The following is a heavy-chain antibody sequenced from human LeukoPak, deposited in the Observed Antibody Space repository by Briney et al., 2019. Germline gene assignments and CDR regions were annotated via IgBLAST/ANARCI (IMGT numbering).Heavy chain of an antibody. V-gene: IGHV4-34*01. J-gene: IGHJ6*03. CDR3: AREYHRFYYYYMDV. D-gene: IGHD2-2*01. CDR1: GGSFSGYY. Sequence: PSETLSLTCVVYGGSFSGYYWSWIRQPPGKGLEWIGEINHSGSTNYNPSLKSRVTISVDTSKNQFSLKLSSVTAADTAVYDCAREYHRFYYYYMDVWGKGTTVTVSS. CDR2: INHSGST.